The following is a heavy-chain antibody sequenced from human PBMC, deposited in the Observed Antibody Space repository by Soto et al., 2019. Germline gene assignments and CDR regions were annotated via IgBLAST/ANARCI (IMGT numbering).Heavy chain of an antibody. Sequence: GALRLSCAASGFTFSSYAMSWVRQAPGKGLEWVSAISGSGGSTYYADSVKGRFTISRDNSKNTLYLQMNSLRAEDTALYYCAKDTVNSIYCSGGSCYSSGAFDIWGQGTMVTVS. CDR3: AKDTVNSIYCSGGSCYSSGAFDI. CDR2: ISGSGGST. D-gene: IGHD2-15*01. V-gene: IGHV3-23*01. CDR1: GFTFSSYA. J-gene: IGHJ3*02.